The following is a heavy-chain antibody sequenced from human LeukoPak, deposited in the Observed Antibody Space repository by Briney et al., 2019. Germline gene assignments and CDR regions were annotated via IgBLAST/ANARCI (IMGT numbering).Heavy chain of an antibody. V-gene: IGHV4-59*01. D-gene: IGHD3-10*01. CDR1: GDSISTYY. CDR2: IYYRVTS. J-gene: IGHJ4*02. Sequence: SETLTLTCTVSGDSISTYYWSWIRQPPGKGLEWIGYIYYRVTSDYNPSLKSRVTMSVDMSTRQISLKLSSVTAADTAVYYCARAVGGDGSGSLWGPGTLVTVSS. CDR3: ARAVGGDGSGSL.